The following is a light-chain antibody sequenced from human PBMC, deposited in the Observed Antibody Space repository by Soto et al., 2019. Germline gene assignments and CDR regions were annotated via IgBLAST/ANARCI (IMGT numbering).Light chain of an antibody. CDR1: QSVSSY. CDR3: QQYNNWPLT. Sequence: EIVMTQSPATLSVSPGERATFSCRASQSVSSYLAWYQQKPGQAPRLLIYGASTRATGIPARFSGSGSGTEFTLTISSLQSEDFAVYYCQQYNNWPLTFGPGTKVDIK. V-gene: IGKV3-15*01. J-gene: IGKJ3*01. CDR2: GAS.